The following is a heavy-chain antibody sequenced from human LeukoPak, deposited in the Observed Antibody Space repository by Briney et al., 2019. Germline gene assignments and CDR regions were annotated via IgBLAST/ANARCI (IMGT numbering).Heavy chain of an antibody. Sequence: SETLSLTCTVSGGSTSSYYWSWIRQPPGKGLEWIGYIYYSGSTNYNPSLKSRVTISVDTSKNQFSLKLSSVTAADTAVYYCARHGAEMALYLDYWGQGTLVTVSS. V-gene: IGHV4-59*08. CDR3: ARHGAEMALYLDY. CDR1: GGSTSSYY. D-gene: IGHD5-24*01. J-gene: IGHJ4*02. CDR2: IYYSGST.